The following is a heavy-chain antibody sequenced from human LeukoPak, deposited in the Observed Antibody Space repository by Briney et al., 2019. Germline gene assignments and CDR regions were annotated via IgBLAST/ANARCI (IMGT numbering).Heavy chain of an antibody. D-gene: IGHD5-24*01. Sequence: PGGSLRLSCAGSGYIFDDYGMRWVRHAPGEGMEWVAGINWNGGSTAYAASVKGRCTISRDNAKTALYLEMNSLRVEGTAFYYCVRLGRDGYAYDAAYWGQGALVTVSS. CDR3: VRLGRDGYAYDAAY. CDR1: GYIFDDYG. CDR2: INWNGGST. V-gene: IGHV3-20*04. J-gene: IGHJ1*01.